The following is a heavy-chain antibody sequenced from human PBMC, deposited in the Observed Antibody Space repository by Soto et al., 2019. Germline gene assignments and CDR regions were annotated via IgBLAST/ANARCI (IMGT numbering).Heavy chain of an antibody. J-gene: IGHJ6*02. D-gene: IGHD3-10*01. CDR2: IIPIFGTA. Sequence: SVKGSCNAAGGAISSYAICRVRQAPGQGLEWMGGIIPIFGTANYAQKFQGRVTITADESTSTAYMELSSLRSEDTAVYYCARSYISGSYYNVELYYYGMDVWGQGTTVTVSS. V-gene: IGHV1-69*13. CDR3: ARSYISGSYYNVELYYYGMDV. CDR1: GGAISSYA.